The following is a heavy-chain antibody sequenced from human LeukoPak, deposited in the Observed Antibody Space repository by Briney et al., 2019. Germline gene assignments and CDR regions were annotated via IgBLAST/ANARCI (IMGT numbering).Heavy chain of an antibody. CDR2: MNPNSDNT. J-gene: IGHJ5*02. D-gene: IGHD6-13*01. V-gene: IGHV1-8*01. CDR3: ARDGSSSFLGMDNWFDP. CDR1: GYTFTSYD. Sequence: ASVKVSCKASGYTFTSYDINWVRQATGQGLEWMGWMNPNSDNTGYAQKFQGRVTMTRNTSISTAYMELSSLRSEDTAVYYCARDGSSSFLGMDNWFDPWGQGTLVTVSS.